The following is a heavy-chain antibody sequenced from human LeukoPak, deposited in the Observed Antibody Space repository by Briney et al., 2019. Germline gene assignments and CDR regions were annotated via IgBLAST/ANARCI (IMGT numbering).Heavy chain of an antibody. J-gene: IGHJ4*02. D-gene: IGHD5-12*01. CDR3: ARQKWLRLVDY. CDR1: GVSISSYY. V-gene: IGHV4-4*07. Sequence: SETLSLTCTVSGVSISSYYWSWIRQPAGKGLEWIGRIYTSGSTNYNPSLKSRVTISVDTSKNQFSLKLSSVTAADTAVYYCARQKWLRLVDYWGQGTLVTVSS. CDR2: IYTSGST.